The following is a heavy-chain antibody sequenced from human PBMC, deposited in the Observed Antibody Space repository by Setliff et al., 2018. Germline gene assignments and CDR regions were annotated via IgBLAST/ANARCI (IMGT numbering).Heavy chain of an antibody. V-gene: IGHV1-69*10. CDR1: GGTFSSYA. CDR2: IIHILAIA. J-gene: IGHJ6*03. D-gene: IGHD4-17*01. Sequence: SVKVSCKASGGTFSSYAISWVRQAPGQGLEWMGGIIHILAIANYAQKFQGRVTITADKSTSTAYMELSSLRSEDTAVYYCARGGLRGPLNYYYYYMDVWGKGTTVTVSS. CDR3: ARGGLRGPLNYYYYYMDV.